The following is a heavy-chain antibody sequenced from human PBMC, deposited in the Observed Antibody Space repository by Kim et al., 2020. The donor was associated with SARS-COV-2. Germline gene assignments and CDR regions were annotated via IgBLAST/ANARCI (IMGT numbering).Heavy chain of an antibody. D-gene: IGHD3-22*01. CDR3: YYYDSSGSDDAFDI. Sequence: ASVKVSCKASGYTFTSYGISWVRQAPGQGLEWMGWISAYNGNTNYAQKLQGRVTMTTDTSTSTAYMELRSLRSDDTAVYYCYYYDSSGSDDAFDIWGQGTMVTVSS. CDR1: GYTFTSYG. V-gene: IGHV1-18*04. CDR2: ISAYNGNT. J-gene: IGHJ3*02.